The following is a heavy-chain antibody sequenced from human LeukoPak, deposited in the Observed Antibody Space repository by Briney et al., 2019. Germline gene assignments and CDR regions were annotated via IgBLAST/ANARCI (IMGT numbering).Heavy chain of an antibody. CDR1: GFTFRSYG. CDR3: AKDRSSGWYSFQH. V-gene: IGHV3-30*18. CDR2: ISYDGSNK. J-gene: IGHJ1*01. D-gene: IGHD6-19*01. Sequence: GGSLRLSCAASGFTFRSYGMHGVRQAPGRGGEGGAVISYDGSNKYYADPVKGRFTISRDNSKNTLYLQMTSLRPEDTAVYYCAKDRSSGWYSFQHWGQGTLVSVSS.